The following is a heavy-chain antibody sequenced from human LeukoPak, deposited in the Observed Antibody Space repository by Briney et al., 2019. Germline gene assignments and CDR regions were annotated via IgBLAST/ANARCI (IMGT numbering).Heavy chain of an antibody. CDR3: ARGEYYYDGGY. CDR1: AFTFSSYG. V-gene: IGHV3-33*01. Sequence: PGGSLRLSCAASAFTFSSYGMHWVRQAPGKGLEWVAVIWSDGSNEYYADSVKGRFTISRDNSKNTLYLQMNSLRAEETAVYYCARGEYYYDGGYWGRGTLVTVSS. J-gene: IGHJ4*02. D-gene: IGHD3-22*01. CDR2: IWSDGSNE.